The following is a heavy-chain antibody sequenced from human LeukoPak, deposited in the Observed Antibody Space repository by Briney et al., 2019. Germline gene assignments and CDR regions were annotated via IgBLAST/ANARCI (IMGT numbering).Heavy chain of an antibody. CDR3: LRAWGSYRANFDY. D-gene: IGHD3-16*02. CDR2: IFYSGTT. J-gene: IGHJ4*02. Sequence: SETLSLTCTVSGYSISSDYYWGWIRQPPGKGLEWIGSIFYSGTTTYNPSLRSRATISVDTSKKQFSLKLTSVTAADTAVYCCLRAWGSYRANFDYWGQGTLVTVSS. V-gene: IGHV4-38-2*02. CDR1: GYSISSDYY.